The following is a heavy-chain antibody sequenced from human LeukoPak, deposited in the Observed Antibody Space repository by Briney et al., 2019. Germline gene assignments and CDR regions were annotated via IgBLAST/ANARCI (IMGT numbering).Heavy chain of an antibody. Sequence: GESLKISCKGSGYSFTSYWIGWVRQMPGKGLGWMGIIYPGDSDTRYSPSFQGQVTISADKSISTAYLQWSSLKASDTAMYYCARLPLRQYSSSWSSYFDYWGQGTLVTVSS. CDR2: IYPGDSDT. V-gene: IGHV5-51*01. D-gene: IGHD6-13*01. CDR1: GYSFTSYW. CDR3: ARLPLRQYSSSWSSYFDY. J-gene: IGHJ4*02.